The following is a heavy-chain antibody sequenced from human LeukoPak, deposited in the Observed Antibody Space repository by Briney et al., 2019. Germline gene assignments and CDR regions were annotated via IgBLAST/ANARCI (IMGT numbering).Heavy chain of an antibody. CDR2: IYPGDSDT. D-gene: IGHD2-15*01. Sequence: GESLKISCKASGYSFTTHWIGWVRQMPGKGLEWMGIIYPGDSDTRYSPSFQGHVTISADKSISTAYLQWSSLKASDTAMYYCARHGLKCSGGSCYLADYWGQGTLVTVSS. J-gene: IGHJ4*02. CDR1: GYSFTTHW. V-gene: IGHV5-51*01. CDR3: ARHGLKCSGGSCYLADY.